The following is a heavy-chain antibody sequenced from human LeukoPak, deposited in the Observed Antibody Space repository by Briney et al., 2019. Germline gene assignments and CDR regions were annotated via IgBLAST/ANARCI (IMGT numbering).Heavy chain of an antibody. CDR3: ARDHAGSYYDVWSGYYNDDGGADY. Sequence: GASVKVSCTASGYIFSNYGISWVRQAPGQGLEWMGWISGHNGNTNYAQKVQDRVTMTTDTSTNTAYMELKTLRSDDTAVYFCARDHAGSYYDVWSGYYNDDGGADYWGQGTLVTVSS. J-gene: IGHJ4*02. CDR1: GYIFSNYG. D-gene: IGHD3-3*01. V-gene: IGHV1-18*01. CDR2: ISGHNGNT.